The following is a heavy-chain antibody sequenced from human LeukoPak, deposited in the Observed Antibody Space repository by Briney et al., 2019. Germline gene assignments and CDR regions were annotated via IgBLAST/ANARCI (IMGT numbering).Heavy chain of an antibody. CDR3: ARDYDFWSDKDY. Sequence: PSETLSLTCAVYGGSFSGYYWSWIRQPPGKGLEWIGEINHSGSTNYNPSLKSRVTMSVDTSKNQFSLKLSSVTAADTAVYYCARDYDFWSDKDYWGQGTLVTVSS. J-gene: IGHJ4*02. D-gene: IGHD3-3*01. V-gene: IGHV4-34*01. CDR1: GGSFSGYY. CDR2: INHSGST.